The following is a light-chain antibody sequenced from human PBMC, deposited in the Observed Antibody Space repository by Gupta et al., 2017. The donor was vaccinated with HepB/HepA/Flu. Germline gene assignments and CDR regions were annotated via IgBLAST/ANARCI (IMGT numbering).Light chain of an antibody. V-gene: IGKV1-39*01. J-gene: IGKJ2*01. CDR1: QSISNY. CDR3: QHTVSTPYT. CDR2: STS. Sequence: DIQLTQSPSSLSAFVGDRVTITCRASQSISNYLNWYQQKPGKAPNLLIYSTSRVKRGVPSRFSGSGSGTDFVLTISSPQPEDFAIYYCQHTVSTPYTFGQGTKLDVK.